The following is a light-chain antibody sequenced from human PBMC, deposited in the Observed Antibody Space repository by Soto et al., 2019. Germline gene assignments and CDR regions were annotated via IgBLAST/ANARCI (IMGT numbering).Light chain of an antibody. J-gene: IGKJ1*01. CDR3: QHYNSYSEA. Sequence: DNQMTQSPSSLSASVGERVTITCRASQGIRIELGWYQQKPGKAPKLLIFDASSLESGVPSRFSGSGSGTEFTINISSLQPDDGETYYGQHYNSYSEAFGQGTKVDIK. CDR2: DAS. CDR1: QGIRIE. V-gene: IGKV1-5*01.